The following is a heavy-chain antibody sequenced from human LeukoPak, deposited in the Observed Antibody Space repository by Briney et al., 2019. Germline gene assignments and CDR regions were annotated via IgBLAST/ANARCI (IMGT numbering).Heavy chain of an antibody. D-gene: IGHD6-19*01. Sequence: ASVKVSCKASGYTFTGYYMHWVRQAPGQGLEWMGWINPNSGGTNYAQKFQGRVTMTRDTSISTAYMELSRLRSDDTAVYYCARGITSGYSSGWRIDYWGQGTLVTVSS. J-gene: IGHJ4*02. V-gene: IGHV1-2*02. CDR3: ARGITSGYSSGWRIDY. CDR1: GYTFTGYY. CDR2: INPNSGGT.